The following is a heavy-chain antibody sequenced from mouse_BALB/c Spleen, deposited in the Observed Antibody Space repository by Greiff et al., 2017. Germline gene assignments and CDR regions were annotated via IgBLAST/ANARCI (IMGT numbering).Heavy chain of an antibody. Sequence: QVQLQQPGAELVRPGASVKLSCTASGYTFTSYWINWVKQRPGQGLEWIGNIYPSDSYTNYNQKFKDKATLTVDKSSSTAYMQLSSPTSEDSAVYCCTRGYAMDYWGQGTSVTVSS. CDR2: IYPSDSYT. CDR1: GYTFTSYW. J-gene: IGHJ4*01. CDR3: TRGYAMDY. V-gene: IGHV1-69*02.